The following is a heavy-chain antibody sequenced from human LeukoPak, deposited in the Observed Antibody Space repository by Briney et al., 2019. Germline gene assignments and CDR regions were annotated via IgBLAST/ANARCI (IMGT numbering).Heavy chain of an antibody. Sequence: SETLSLTCTVSGGSISSGGYYWSWIRQHPGKGLEWIGYIYYSGSTYYNPSLKSRVTISVDTSKNQFSLKLSSVTAADTAAYYCASGYYYGSGSYYNKGYYFDYWGQGTLVTVSS. CDR1: GGSISSGGYY. J-gene: IGHJ4*02. D-gene: IGHD3-10*01. V-gene: IGHV4-31*03. CDR3: ASGYYYGSGSYYNKGYYFDY. CDR2: IYYSGST.